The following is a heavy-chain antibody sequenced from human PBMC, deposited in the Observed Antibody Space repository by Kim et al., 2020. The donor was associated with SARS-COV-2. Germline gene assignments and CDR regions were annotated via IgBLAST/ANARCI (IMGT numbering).Heavy chain of an antibody. Sequence: GGSLRLSCAASGFTFSSYAMHWVRQAPGKGLEWVAVIWYDGSNKYYADSVKGRFTISRNNSKHTLYLQMNSLRAEDTAVYYCARDGRIAAAATKPNYYYYYYMDVWGEGATGTVSS. D-gene: IGHD6-13*01. CDR2: IWYDGSNK. V-gene: IGHV3-33*01. CDR3: ARDGRIAAAATKPNYYYYYYMDV. J-gene: IGHJ6*03. CDR1: GFTFSSYA.